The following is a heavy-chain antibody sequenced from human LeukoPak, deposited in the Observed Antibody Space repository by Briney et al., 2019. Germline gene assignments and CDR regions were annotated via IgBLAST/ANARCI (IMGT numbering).Heavy chain of an antibody. J-gene: IGHJ4*01. D-gene: IGHD1-26*01. V-gene: IGHV5-51*01. CDR2: IYPHYSNT. Sequence: GESLKISCKGSGYSFTSYWIAWVRQMPGKGLEWMWIIYPHYSNTRYSPSLQGQVPISAEKSISTAHLQWSSLKASDPPMYYCAKSRGTYSRWLDYWGQGTLVTVSS. CDR1: GYSFTSYW. CDR3: AKSRGTYSRWLDY.